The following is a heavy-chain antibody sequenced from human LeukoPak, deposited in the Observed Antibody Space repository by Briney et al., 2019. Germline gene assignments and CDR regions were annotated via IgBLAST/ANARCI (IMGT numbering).Heavy chain of an antibody. CDR3: AREPYYYDSSGYYPRGPDAFDI. Sequence: SETLSLTWTVSGGSISSYYWSWIRQPAGKGLEWIGRIYTSGSTNYNPSLKSRVTMSVDTSKNQFSLKLSSVTAADTAVYYCAREPYYYDSSGYYPRGPDAFDIWGQGTMVTVSS. J-gene: IGHJ3*02. CDR2: IYTSGST. V-gene: IGHV4-4*07. D-gene: IGHD3-22*01. CDR1: GGSISSYY.